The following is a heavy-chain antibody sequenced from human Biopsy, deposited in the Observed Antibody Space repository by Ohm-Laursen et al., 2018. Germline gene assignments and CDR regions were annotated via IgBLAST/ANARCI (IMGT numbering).Heavy chain of an antibody. CDR1: GYTFTGQY. CDR2: INPHSGTT. D-gene: IGHD2-15*01. Sequence: ASVKVSCNASGYTFTGQYLHWVRQVPGQGLEWMGWINPHSGTTKFAQDFQGRVTMTRDTSITTAYMELRSPRPDDTAIYYCARDRYRWNIAAVLAAHYNDFYYALDVWGQGTTVTVSS. V-gene: IGHV1-2*02. J-gene: IGHJ6*02. CDR3: ARDRYRWNIAAVLAAHYNDFYYALDV.